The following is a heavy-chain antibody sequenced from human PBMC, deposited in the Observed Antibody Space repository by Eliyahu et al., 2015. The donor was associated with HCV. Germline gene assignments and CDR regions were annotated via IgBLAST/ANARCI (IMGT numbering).Heavy chain of an antibody. CDR1: GFTFSXYW. Sequence: EVQLVESGGGLVQPGGSLRLSCAASGFTFSXYWMAWVRQXPGKGXEWVANIKEDGSETYYVDSVKGRFTISRDNSKNSLHLQMNSLRVEDTAVYYCARDATRGGDFDYWGQGTLVTVSS. J-gene: IGHJ4*02. V-gene: IGHV3-7*01. D-gene: IGHD3-16*01. CDR2: IKEDGSET. CDR3: ARDATRGGDFDY.